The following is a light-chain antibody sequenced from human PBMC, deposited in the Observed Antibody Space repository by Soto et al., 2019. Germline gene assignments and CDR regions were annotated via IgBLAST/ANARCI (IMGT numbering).Light chain of an antibody. Sequence: QSALTQPRSVSGSPGQSVTISCTGTSSDVGGYNYVSWYQQHPGKAPKLMIYDVSKRPSGVPDRFSGSKSGNTASLTISGLQAEAEADYYCCSYAGSYTFWVFGAGTKLTVL. CDR2: DVS. J-gene: IGLJ3*02. CDR1: SSDVGGYNY. V-gene: IGLV2-11*01. CDR3: CSYAGSYTFWV.